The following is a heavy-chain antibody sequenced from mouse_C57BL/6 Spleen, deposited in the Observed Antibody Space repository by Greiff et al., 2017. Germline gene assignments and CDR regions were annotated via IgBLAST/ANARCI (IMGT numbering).Heavy chain of an antibody. D-gene: IGHD1-1*01. J-gene: IGHJ2*01. CDR3: ARRGDYVITRYFDY. CDR1: GYTFTSYW. V-gene: IGHV1-69*01. CDR2: LDPSDSYT. Sequence: QVQLQQPGAELVMPGASVKLSCKASGYTFTSYWMHWVKQRPGQGLEWIGELDPSDSYTNYNQKFKGKSTLTVDKSSSTDYMPHRSLTSEDSAVYYCARRGDYVITRYFDYWGQGTTLTVSS.